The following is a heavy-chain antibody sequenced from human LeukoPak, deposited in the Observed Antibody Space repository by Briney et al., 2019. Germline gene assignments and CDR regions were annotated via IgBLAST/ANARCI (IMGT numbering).Heavy chain of an antibody. CDR2: IIPILGIA. CDR3: ARDLRELHQYYFDY. J-gene: IGHJ4*02. D-gene: IGHD1-26*01. V-gene: IGHV1-69*04. CDR1: GGTFGSYT. Sequence: SVKVSCKASGGTFGSYTISWVRQAPGQGLEWMGRIIPILGIANYAQKFQGRVTITADKSTSTAYMELSSLRSEDTAVYYCARDLRELHQYYFDYWGQGTLVTVSS.